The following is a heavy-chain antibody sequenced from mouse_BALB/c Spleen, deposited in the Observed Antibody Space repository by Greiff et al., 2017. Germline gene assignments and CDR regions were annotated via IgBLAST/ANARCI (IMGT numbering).Heavy chain of an antibody. J-gene: IGHJ1*01. CDR3: ARAVQIYYYGSSYWYFDV. CDR1: GFTFSSYA. CDR2: ISSGGST. V-gene: IGHV5-6-5*01. Sequence: EVQGVESGGGLVKPGGSLKLSCAASGFTFSSYAMSWVRQTPEKRLEWVASISSGGSTYYPDSVKGRFTISRDNARNILYLQMSSLRSEDTAMYYCARAVQIYYYGSSYWYFDVWGAGTTVTGSS. D-gene: IGHD1-1*01.